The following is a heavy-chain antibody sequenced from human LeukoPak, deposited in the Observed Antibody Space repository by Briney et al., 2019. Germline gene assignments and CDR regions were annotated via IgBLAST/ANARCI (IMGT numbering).Heavy chain of an antibody. Sequence: SETLSLTCTVSGGSISSSSYYWGWIRQPPGKGLEWIGSIYYSGSTYYNPSLKSRVTISVDTSKNQFSLKLSSVTAADTAVYYCARVGLYGSGTYGAFDIWDQGTMVTVSS. CDR2: IYYSGST. V-gene: IGHV4-39*01. J-gene: IGHJ3*02. CDR1: GGSISSSSYY. D-gene: IGHD3-10*01. CDR3: ARVGLYGSGTYGAFDI.